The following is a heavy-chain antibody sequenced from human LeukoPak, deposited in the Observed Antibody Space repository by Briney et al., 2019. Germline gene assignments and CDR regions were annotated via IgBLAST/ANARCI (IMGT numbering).Heavy chain of an antibody. CDR2: IYTSGST. V-gene: IGHV4-4*07. CDR1: GGSISSYY. J-gene: IGHJ5*02. CDR3: ARSRIGTRRQPGWFDP. D-gene: IGHD1-26*01. Sequence: SETLSLTCTVSGGSISSYYWSWIRQPAGKGLEWIGRIYTSGSTNYNPSLKSRVTISVDTSKNQFSLKLSSVTAADTAVYYCARSRIGTRRQPGWFDPWGQGTLVTVSS.